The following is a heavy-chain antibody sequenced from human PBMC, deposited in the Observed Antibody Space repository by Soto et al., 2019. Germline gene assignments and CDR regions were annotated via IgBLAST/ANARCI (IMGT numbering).Heavy chain of an antibody. CDR1: GFTFSSYG. V-gene: IGHV3-30*19. Sequence: GGSLRLSCAASGFTFSSYGMHWVRQAPGKGLEWVAVIWYDASKINYADSVKGRFTISRDNSKDTLYLQMNSLRTDDTAVYYCARAREFTYGSSRYAMDAWGQGTTVTVS. CDR3: ARAREFTYGSSRYAMDA. CDR2: IWYDASKI. D-gene: IGHD5-18*01. J-gene: IGHJ6*02.